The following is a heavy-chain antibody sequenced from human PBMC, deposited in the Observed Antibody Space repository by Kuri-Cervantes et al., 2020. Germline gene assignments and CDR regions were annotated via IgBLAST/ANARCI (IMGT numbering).Heavy chain of an antibody. CDR3: ARDPKLWTDYYGSGSYSRGLYDY. Sequence: ASVKVSCKASGYTFTSYGISWVRQAPGQGLEWMGWISAYNGNTNYAQKLQGRVTMTTDTSTSTAYMELRSLRSDDTAVYYCARDPKLWTDYYGSGSYSRGLYDYWGQGTLVTVSS. J-gene: IGHJ4*02. D-gene: IGHD3-10*01. V-gene: IGHV1-18*01. CDR2: ISAYNGNT. CDR1: GYTFTSYG.